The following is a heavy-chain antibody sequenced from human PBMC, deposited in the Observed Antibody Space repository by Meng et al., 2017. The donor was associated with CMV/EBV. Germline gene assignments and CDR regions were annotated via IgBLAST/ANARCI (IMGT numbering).Heavy chain of an antibody. J-gene: IGHJ4*02. Sequence: FTFTNAWMNWVRQATGKGLEWVGRIKSKTDGGTTDYAAPVKGRFTISRDDSKNTLYLQMNSLKSEDTAVYYCTTVLDYDFWSGSRGYWGQGTLVTVSS. CDR3: TTVLDYDFWSGSRGY. V-gene: IGHV3-15*07. CDR1: FTFTNAW. CDR2: IKSKTDGGTT. D-gene: IGHD3-3*01.